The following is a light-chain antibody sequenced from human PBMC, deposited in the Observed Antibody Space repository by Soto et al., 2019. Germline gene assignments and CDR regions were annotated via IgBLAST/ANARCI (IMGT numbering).Light chain of an antibody. CDR1: SSNIGSNY. V-gene: IGLV1-47*01. CDR2: RNN. J-gene: IGLJ2*01. CDR3: AAWDGSLSGVV. Sequence: QAVVTQPPSASGTPGQRVTISCSGSSSNIGSNYVYWYQHLPGTAPKLLIQRNNQRPSGVPDRFSGSKSGTSTSLAISGLRSEDEADYYCAAWDGSLSGVVFGGGTKVTVL.